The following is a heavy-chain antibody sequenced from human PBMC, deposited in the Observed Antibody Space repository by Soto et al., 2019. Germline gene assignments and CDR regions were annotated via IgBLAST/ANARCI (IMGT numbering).Heavy chain of an antibody. J-gene: IGHJ6*02. CDR2: IRSKAYGGTT. V-gene: IGHV3-49*04. CDR3: TREPAAIPEYYYYGMDV. Sequence: PGGSLRLSCTASGLTFGDYAMSWVRQAPGKGLEWVGFIRSKAYGGTTEYAASVKGRFTISRDDSKSIAYLQMNSLKTEDTAVYYCTREPAAIPEYYYYGMDVWGQGTTVTVSS. D-gene: IGHD2-2*02. CDR1: GLTFGDYA.